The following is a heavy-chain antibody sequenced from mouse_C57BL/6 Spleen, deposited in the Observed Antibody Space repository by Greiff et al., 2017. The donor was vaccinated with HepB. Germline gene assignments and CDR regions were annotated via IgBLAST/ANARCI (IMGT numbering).Heavy chain of an antibody. V-gene: IGHV3-6*01. CDR1: GYSITSGYY. CDR3: ARADYGYFDV. J-gene: IGHJ1*03. CDR2: ISYDGSN. Sequence: EVKLLESGPGLVKPSQSLSLTCSVTGYSITSGYYWNWIRQFPGNKLEWMGYISYDGSNNYNPSLKNRISITRDTSKNQFFLKLNSVTTEDTATYDCARADYGYFDVWGTGTTVTVSS.